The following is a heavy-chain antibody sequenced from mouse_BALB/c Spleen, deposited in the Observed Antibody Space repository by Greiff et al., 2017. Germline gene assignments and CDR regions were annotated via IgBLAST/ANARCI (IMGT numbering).Heavy chain of an antibody. CDR1: GFTFSSFG. D-gene: IGHD2-10*02. V-gene: IGHV5-17*02. J-gene: IGHJ4*01. CDR3: ARPYGNSYYYAMDY. Sequence: EVMLVESGGGLVQPGGSRKLSCAASGFTFSSFGMHWVRQAPEKGLEWVAYISSGSSTIYYADTVKGRFTISRDNPKNTLFLQMTSLRSEDTAMYYCARPYGNSYYYAMDYWGQGTSVTVSS. CDR2: ISSGSSTI.